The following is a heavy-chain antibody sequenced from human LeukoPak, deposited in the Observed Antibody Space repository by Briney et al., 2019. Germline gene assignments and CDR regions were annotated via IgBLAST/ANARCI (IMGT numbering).Heavy chain of an antibody. CDR3: ARVRHYCDSSGWGPSSMDV. V-gene: IGHV4-59*01. Sequence: SETLSLTCTVSGGSLSSYYWSWLRQPPGKGLEWIGYIYYSGSTNYNPSLKGRVTISVDTSKNQFSLKLSSVTAADTAVYYCARVRHYCDSSGWGPSSMDVWGKGTTVTISS. CDR2: IYYSGST. J-gene: IGHJ6*04. CDR1: GGSLSSYY. D-gene: IGHD3-22*01.